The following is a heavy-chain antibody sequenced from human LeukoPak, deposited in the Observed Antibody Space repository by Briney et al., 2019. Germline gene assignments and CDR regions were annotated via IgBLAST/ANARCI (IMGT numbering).Heavy chain of an antibody. CDR1: GFTFSSYE. J-gene: IGHJ3*02. V-gene: IGHV3-48*03. D-gene: IGHD2-21*02. CDR2: ISSSGSTI. Sequence: PGGSLRLSCAASGFTFSSYEMNWVRQAPGKGLEWVSYISSSGSTIYYADSVKGRFTISRDNAKNSLYLQMNSLRAEDTAVYYCAKYCGGDCYGLPRRSGAFDIWGQGTMVTVSS. CDR3: AKYCGGDCYGLPRRSGAFDI.